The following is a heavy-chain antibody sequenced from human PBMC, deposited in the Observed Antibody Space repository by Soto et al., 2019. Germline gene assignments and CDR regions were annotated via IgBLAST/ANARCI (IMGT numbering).Heavy chain of an antibody. CDR2: IWYDGSNK. Sequence: SGGSLRLSCAASGFTFSSYGMHWVRQAPGKGLEWVAVIWYDGSNKYYADSVKGRFTISRDNSKNTLYLQMNSLRAEDTAVYYCAGDYAYYYMDVWGKGTTVTVSS. CDR1: GFTFSSYG. D-gene: IGHD4-17*01. V-gene: IGHV3-33*01. CDR3: AGDYAYYYMDV. J-gene: IGHJ6*03.